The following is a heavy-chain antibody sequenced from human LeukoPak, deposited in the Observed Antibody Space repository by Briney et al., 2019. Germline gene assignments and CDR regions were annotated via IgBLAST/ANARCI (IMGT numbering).Heavy chain of an antibody. CDR1: GYSISSGYY. Sequence: SETLSLTCNVSGYSISSGYYWGWIRQPPGKGLEWIGSIYHSGSTYYNPSLKSRVTISVDTSKNQFSLKLSSVTAADTALYYCARRPGGNSYFEYWGQGTLVTVSS. CDR3: ARRPGGNSYFEY. V-gene: IGHV4-38-2*02. J-gene: IGHJ4*02. D-gene: IGHD4-23*01. CDR2: IYHSGST.